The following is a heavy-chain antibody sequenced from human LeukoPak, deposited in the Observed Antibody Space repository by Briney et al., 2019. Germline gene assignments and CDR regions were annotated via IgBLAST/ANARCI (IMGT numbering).Heavy chain of an antibody. D-gene: IGHD3-10*01. CDR1: EGTFSSYA. CDR2: IIPILGIA. CDR3: ARDLLARGGFDWFDP. Sequence: SVKVSCKASEGTFSSYAISWVRQAPGQGLEWMGRIIPILGIANYAQKFQGRVTITADKSTSTAYMELSSLRSEDTAVYYCARDLLARGGFDWFDPWGQGTLVTVSS. J-gene: IGHJ5*02. V-gene: IGHV1-69*04.